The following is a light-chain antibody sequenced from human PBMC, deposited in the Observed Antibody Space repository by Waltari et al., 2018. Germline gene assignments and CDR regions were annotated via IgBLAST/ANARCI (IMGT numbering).Light chain of an antibody. CDR1: SSAIGAYNY. Sequence: QSALTQPASVSGSPGQSITIPCHGTSSAIGAYNYVSWYQHLPGKAPKLIISEVRRRPSGVSNRFSGSKSGNMASLTISGLQAEDEADYYCNSYTTSSTWVFGGGTKL. V-gene: IGLV2-14*01. CDR3: NSYTTSSTWV. J-gene: IGLJ3*02. CDR2: EVR.